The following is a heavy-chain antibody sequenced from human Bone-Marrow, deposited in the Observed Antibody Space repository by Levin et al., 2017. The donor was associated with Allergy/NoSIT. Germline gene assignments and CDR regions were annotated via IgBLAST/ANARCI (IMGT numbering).Heavy chain of an antibody. J-gene: IGHJ5*02. Sequence: GGSLRLSCAVSGFNFNDYGMSWVRQVPGKGLEWVSGINWNGKSSAYADSVKGRFTISRDNAKNSLYLQMNSLRAEDTAFYHCARGITAKVTGGYDWFDPWGQGTLVTVSS. CDR3: ARGITAKVTGGYDWFDP. CDR2: INWNGKSS. V-gene: IGHV3-20*01. CDR1: GFNFNDYG. D-gene: IGHD2-21*02.